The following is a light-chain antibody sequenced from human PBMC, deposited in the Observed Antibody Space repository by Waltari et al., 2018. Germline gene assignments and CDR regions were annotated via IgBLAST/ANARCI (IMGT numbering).Light chain of an antibody. J-gene: IGLJ2*01. V-gene: IGLV1-36*01. Sequence: QSVLTQPPSASEAARKSVTISCSGSSSNIGSNTVSWYQQFTETAPKLLIYYNHGRALGVSDRCSGSKSGTSASLAISGLQTEDEADYYCAAWDDSLSGVLFGGGTRLTVL. CDR2: YNH. CDR3: AAWDDSLSGVL. CDR1: SSNIGSNT.